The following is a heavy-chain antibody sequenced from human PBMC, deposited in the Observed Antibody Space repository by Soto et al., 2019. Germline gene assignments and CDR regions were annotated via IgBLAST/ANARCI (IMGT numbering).Heavy chain of an antibody. Sequence: QVQLQQWGAGLLKPSETLPLTCAVYGGSFSGYYWSWIRQPPGKGLEWIGEINHSGSTNYNPSLKSRVTISVDTSKNQFSLKLSSVTAADTAVYYCAMQHDYGDYIFDYWGQGTLVTVSS. J-gene: IGHJ4*02. CDR1: GGSFSGYY. CDR2: INHSGST. V-gene: IGHV4-34*01. D-gene: IGHD4-17*01. CDR3: AMQHDYGDYIFDY.